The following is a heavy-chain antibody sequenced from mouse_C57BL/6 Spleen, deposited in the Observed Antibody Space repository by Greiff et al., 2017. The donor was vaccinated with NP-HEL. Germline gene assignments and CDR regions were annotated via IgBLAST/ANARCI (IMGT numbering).Heavy chain of an antibody. CDR3: ENSNSYAMDY. J-gene: IGHJ4*01. Sequence: QVQLQQSGAELVRPGSSVKLSCKASGYTFTSYWMHWVKQRPIQGLEWIGNIDPSDSETNYNQKFKDKATLTVDKSSSTAYMQLSSLTSEDSAVYYCENSNSYAMDYWGQGTSVTVSS. CDR1: GYTFTSYW. D-gene: IGHD2-5*01. V-gene: IGHV1-52*01. CDR2: IDPSDSET.